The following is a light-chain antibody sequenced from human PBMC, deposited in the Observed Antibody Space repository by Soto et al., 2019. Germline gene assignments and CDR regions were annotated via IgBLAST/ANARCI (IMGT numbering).Light chain of an antibody. V-gene: IGKV1-39*01. J-gene: IGKJ2*01. CDR2: AAS. Sequence: DIQMTQSPSSLSASVGDRVTITCRTSQSISNYLNWYQQKPGKAPKLLIYAASSLQSGVPSGFSGSGSGTDFTLTISSLQPDDFATYYCQQSYSTPYTFGQGTKLEIK. CDR1: QSISNY. CDR3: QQSYSTPYT.